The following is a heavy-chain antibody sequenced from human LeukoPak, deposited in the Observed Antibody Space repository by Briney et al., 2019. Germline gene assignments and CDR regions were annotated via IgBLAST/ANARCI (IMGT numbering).Heavy chain of an antibody. D-gene: IGHD4-17*01. V-gene: IGHV4-59*08. J-gene: IGHJ4*02. CDR2: IYYSGST. CDR1: GGSISSYY. CDR3: ARRNRPYGDYWPTEDY. Sequence: SETLSLTCTVSGGSISSYYWSWIRQPPGKGLEWIGYIYYSGSTNYNPSLKSRVTISVDTSKNQFSLKLSSVTAADTAVYYCARRNRPYGDYWPTEDYWGQGTLVTVSS.